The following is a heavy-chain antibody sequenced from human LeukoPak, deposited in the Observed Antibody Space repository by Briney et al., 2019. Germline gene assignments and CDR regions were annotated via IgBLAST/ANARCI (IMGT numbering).Heavy chain of an antibody. V-gene: IGHV3-23*01. D-gene: IGHD1-26*01. CDR2: ISASGGST. J-gene: IGHJ6*03. Sequence: WGSLRLSCAASGFTFSSYAMNWVRQAPGKGLEWVSTISASGGSTYYTDSVKGRFTISRDNSKNTLYLRMNSLRAEDTAVYFCAKGSYGNYFYYYMDVWGEGTTVTVSS. CDR3: AKGSYGNYFYYYMDV. CDR1: GFTFSSYA.